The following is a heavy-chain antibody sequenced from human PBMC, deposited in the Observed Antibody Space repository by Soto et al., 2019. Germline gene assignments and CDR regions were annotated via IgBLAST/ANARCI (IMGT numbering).Heavy chain of an antibody. D-gene: IGHD6-25*01. J-gene: IGHJ4*02. Sequence: GGSLRLSCAASGFTFSSYAMHWVRQAPGKGLEWVAVISYDGSNKYYADSVKGRFTISRDNSKNTLYLQMNSLRAEDTAVYYCARDEGGSSGLFDYWGQGTLVTVSS. V-gene: IGHV3-30-3*01. CDR1: GFTFSSYA. CDR3: ARDEGGSSGLFDY. CDR2: ISYDGSNK.